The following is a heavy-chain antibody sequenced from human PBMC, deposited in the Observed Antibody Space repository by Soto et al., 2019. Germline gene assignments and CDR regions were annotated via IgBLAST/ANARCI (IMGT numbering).Heavy chain of an antibody. J-gene: IGHJ4*01. CDR3: VRDTAATEEVCFDC. CDR2: LNPSDGST. Sequence: QVQLVQSGVEVKKPGASVKVSCKASGYTLISYYMHWVRKAHGQGLEWMGILNPSDGSTIYAQKFQDRLTMTGDTSTSTGHMELSSLRSEDTAVYYCVRDTAATEEVCFDCWGHGTLVTVSS. D-gene: IGHD6-13*01. CDR1: GYTLISYY. V-gene: IGHV1-46*01.